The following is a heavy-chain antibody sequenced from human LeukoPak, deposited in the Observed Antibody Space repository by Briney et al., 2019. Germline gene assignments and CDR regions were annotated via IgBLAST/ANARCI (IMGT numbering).Heavy chain of an antibody. D-gene: IGHD5-12*01. CDR1: GDSISNYY. J-gene: IGHJ4*02. Sequence: SETLSLTCTVSGDSISNYYWSWIRQPPGKGLEWIGYIYSSGSTNYNPSLKSRVTISVDTSKNQFSLKLNSVTAADTAVYYCVRGYSGYPYYLDYWGQGTLVTVSS. V-gene: IGHV4-59*01. CDR2: IYSSGST. CDR3: VRGYSGYPYYLDY.